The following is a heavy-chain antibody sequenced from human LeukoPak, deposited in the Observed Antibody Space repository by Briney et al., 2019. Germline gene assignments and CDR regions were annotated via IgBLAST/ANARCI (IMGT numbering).Heavy chain of an antibody. CDR3: ARFIVGANYFDY. V-gene: IGHV4-38-2*02. Sequence: SETLSLTCTVSGYSISSGYYWGWIRPPPGKGLEWIGNFYHGGSTYYNPSLKSRVTISVDTSTNQFSLKLSSVTAADTAVYYCARFIVGANYFDYRGQGTLVTVSS. CDR2: FYHGGST. CDR1: GYSISSGYY. J-gene: IGHJ4*02. D-gene: IGHD1-26*01.